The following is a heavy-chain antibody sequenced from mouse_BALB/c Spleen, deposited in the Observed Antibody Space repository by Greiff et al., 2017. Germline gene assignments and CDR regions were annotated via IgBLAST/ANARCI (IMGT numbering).Heavy chain of an antibody. Sequence: EVKLEESGAELVKPGASVKLSCTASGFNIKDTYMHWVKQRPEQGLEWIGRIDPENGNTKYDPKFQGKATITADTSSNTAYLQLSSLTSEDTAVYYCARGPPGDPFDYWGQGTTLTVSS. CDR3: ARGPPGDPFDY. CDR2: IDPENGNT. J-gene: IGHJ2*01. D-gene: IGHD3-3*01. CDR1: GFNIKDTY. V-gene: IGHV14-3*02.